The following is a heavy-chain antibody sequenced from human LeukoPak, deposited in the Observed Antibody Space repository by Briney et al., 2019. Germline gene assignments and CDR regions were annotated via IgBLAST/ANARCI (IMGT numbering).Heavy chain of an antibody. J-gene: IGHJ4*02. CDR1: GFTFSSYA. D-gene: IGHD6-25*01. Sequence: PGGSLRLSCAASGFTFSSYAMSWVRQAPGKGLEWVSAISGSGGSTYYADSVKGRFTISRDNSKNTLYLQMNSLRAEDTAVYFCAKNSGYSWQYFFDYWGQGTLVTVSS. V-gene: IGHV3-23*01. CDR2: ISGSGGST. CDR3: AKNSGYSWQYFFDY.